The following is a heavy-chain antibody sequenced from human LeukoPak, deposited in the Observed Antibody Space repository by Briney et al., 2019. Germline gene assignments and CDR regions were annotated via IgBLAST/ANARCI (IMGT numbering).Heavy chain of an antibody. Sequence: GGSLRLSCAASGFTFSSYGMHWVRQAPGKGLEWVGRIKSKIDGGTTDYAAPVKGRFIISRDDSKNTQYLQMNSLRAEDTAVYYCAKDHGSSTMIVVVGFDYWGQGTLVTVSS. V-gene: IGHV3-15*07. CDR3: AKDHGSSTMIVVVGFDY. CDR1: GFTFSSYG. D-gene: IGHD3-22*01. CDR2: IKSKIDGGTT. J-gene: IGHJ4*02.